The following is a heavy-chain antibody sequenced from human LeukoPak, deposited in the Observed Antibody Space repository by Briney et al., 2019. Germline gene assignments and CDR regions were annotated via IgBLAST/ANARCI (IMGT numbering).Heavy chain of an antibody. V-gene: IGHV3-48*03. D-gene: IGHD2-15*01. J-gene: IGHJ4*02. Sequence: GESLRLSCAASGFTFSNYAMSWVRQAPGKGLEWVSYISSSGSTIYYADSVKGRFTISRDNAKNSLYLQMNSLRAEDTAVYYCASRLGYCSGGSCYWGQGTLVTVSS. CDR2: ISSSGSTI. CDR1: GFTFSNYA. CDR3: ASRLGYCSGGSCY.